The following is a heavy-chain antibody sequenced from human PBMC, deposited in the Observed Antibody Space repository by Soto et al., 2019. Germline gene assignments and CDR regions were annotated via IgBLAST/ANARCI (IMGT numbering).Heavy chain of an antibody. CDR3: AREPLT. Sequence: SETLSLTCTVSGGSFSPNYWNWIRQHPGKGLEWIGYIYYSGSTYYNPSLKSRVTMSLDTSKNQFSLKLSSVTAADTAVYYCAREPLTWGQGTLVTVSS. CDR2: IYYSGST. V-gene: IGHV4-31*02. CDR1: GGSFSPNY. J-gene: IGHJ4*02.